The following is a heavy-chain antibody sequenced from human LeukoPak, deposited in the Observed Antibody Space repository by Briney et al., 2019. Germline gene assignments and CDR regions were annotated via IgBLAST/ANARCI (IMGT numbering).Heavy chain of an antibody. D-gene: IGHD5-12*01. CDR3: ARTGAYSGNKSGMDV. J-gene: IGHJ6*04. CDR1: GGSFSGYY. V-gene: IGHV4-34*01. CDR2: INHSGST. Sequence: SETLSLTCAVYGGSFSGYYWSWIRQPPGKGLEWIGEINHSGSTNYNPSLKSRVTISVDTSKNQFSLKLSSVTAADTAVYYCARTGAYSGNKSGMDVWGKGTTVTVSP.